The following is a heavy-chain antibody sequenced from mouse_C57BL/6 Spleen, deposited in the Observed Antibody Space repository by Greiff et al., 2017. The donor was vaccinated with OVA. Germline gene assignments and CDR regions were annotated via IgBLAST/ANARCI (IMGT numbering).Heavy chain of an antibody. CDR1: GYTFTSYW. Sequence: QVQLQQPGAELVMPGASVKLSCKASGYTFTSYWMHWVKQRPGQGLEWIGEIDPSYSYTNYNQKFKGKSTLTVDKSSSTAYMQLSSLTSEDSAVYYCARSNYYGSSYEDYRGQGTTLTVSS. J-gene: IGHJ2*01. CDR2: IDPSYSYT. D-gene: IGHD1-1*01. CDR3: ARSNYYGSSYEDY. V-gene: IGHV1-69*01.